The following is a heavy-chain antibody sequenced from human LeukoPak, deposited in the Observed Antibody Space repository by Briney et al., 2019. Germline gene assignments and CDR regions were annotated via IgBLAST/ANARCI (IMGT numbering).Heavy chain of an antibody. CDR3: ARDRIAAAGIDY. CDR2: INHSGST. J-gene: IGHJ4*02. CDR1: GGSFSGYY. Sequence: SETLSLTCAVYGGSFSGYYWSWIRQPPGKGLEWIGEINHSGSTNYNPSLKSRVTISVDTSKSQFSLKLSSVTAADTAVYYCARDRIAAAGIDYWGQGTLVTVSS. D-gene: IGHD6-13*01. V-gene: IGHV4-34*01.